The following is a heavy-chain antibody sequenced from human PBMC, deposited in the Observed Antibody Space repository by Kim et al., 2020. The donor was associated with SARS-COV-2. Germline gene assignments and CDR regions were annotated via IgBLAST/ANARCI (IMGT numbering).Heavy chain of an antibody. CDR1: GGTFRSYA. CDR3: ATGYSYASMAL. Sequence: SVKVSCKASGGTFRSYAISWVRQAPGQGLEWMGRIIPILGIANYAQKFQGRATITSDKSSSTASIALSSLSAADTAVHYFATGYSYASMALWRKGTT. D-gene: IGHD5-18*01. V-gene: IGHV1-69*04. CDR2: IIPILGIA. J-gene: IGHJ6*03.